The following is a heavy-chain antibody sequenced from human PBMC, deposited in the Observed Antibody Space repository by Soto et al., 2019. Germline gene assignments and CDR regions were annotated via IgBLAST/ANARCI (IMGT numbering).Heavy chain of an antibody. CDR2: IYYSGST. J-gene: IGHJ5*02. CDR3: ASYGSGSYPWFDP. Sequence: SETLLSPFTVDDCSIGCYYWIWMRQPPGKGLEWIGYIYYSGSTNYNPSLKSRVTISVDTSKNQFSLKLSSVTAADTAVYYCASYGSGSYPWFDPWGQGTLVTVS. CDR1: DCSIGCYY. V-gene: IGHV4-59*01. D-gene: IGHD3-10*01.